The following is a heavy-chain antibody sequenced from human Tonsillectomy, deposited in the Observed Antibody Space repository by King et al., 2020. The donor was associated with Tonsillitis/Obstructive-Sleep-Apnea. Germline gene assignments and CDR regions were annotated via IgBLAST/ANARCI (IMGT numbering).Heavy chain of an antibody. J-gene: IGHJ3*02. V-gene: IGHV4-34*01. Sequence: HVQLQQWGAGLLKPSETLSLTCAVYGGSFSGYYWTWIRQPPGTGLEWIGEIDHSGSTNYNPSLKSRVTISADTSKTQFSLQLSAVTAADPAVYFCAREITTDAFDIWGQGAMVTLSS. D-gene: IGHD3-3*01. CDR2: IDHSGST. CDR1: GGSFSGYY. CDR3: AREITTDAFDI.